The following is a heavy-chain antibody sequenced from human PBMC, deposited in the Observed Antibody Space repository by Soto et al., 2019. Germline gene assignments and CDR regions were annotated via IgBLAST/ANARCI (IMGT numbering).Heavy chain of an antibody. CDR3: ARSLETFYYGLDV. Sequence: PGGSLRLSCAASGFTFESYTMNWVRQAPGKGLEWVSGTRGSGSPTYYADSVKGRFTVSRDNSKNTLYLLVNSLRAGDTAVYYCARSLETFYYGLDVWGQGTTVTVSS. CDR2: TRGSGSPT. D-gene: IGHD1-1*01. J-gene: IGHJ6*02. V-gene: IGHV3-23*01. CDR1: GFTFESYT.